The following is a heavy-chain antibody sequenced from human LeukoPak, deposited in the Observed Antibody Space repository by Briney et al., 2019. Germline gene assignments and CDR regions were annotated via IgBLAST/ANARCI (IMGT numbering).Heavy chain of an antibody. Sequence: GASVKVSCKASGYTFTSYYMHWVRQAPGQGLEWMGRIIPILGIANYAQKFQGRVTITADKSTSTAYMELSSLRSEDTAVYYCAREPRVPAAQIDYWGQGTLVTVSS. V-gene: IGHV1-69*04. D-gene: IGHD2-2*01. CDR3: AREPRVPAAQIDY. CDR2: IIPILGIA. J-gene: IGHJ4*02. CDR1: GYTFTSYY.